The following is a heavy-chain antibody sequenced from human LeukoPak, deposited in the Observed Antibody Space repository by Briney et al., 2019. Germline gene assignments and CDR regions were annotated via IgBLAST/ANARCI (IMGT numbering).Heavy chain of an antibody. D-gene: IGHD6-13*01. CDR2: IIPIFGTA. V-gene: IGHV1-69*13. CDR1: GYTLSELS. J-gene: IGHJ4*02. CDR3: ARGKSAAAGGFDY. Sequence: SVKVSCKVSGYTLSELSMHWVRQAPGQGLEWMGGIIPIFGTANYAQKFQGRVTITADESTSTAYMELSSLRSEDTAVYYCARGKSAAAGGFDYWGQGTLVTVSS.